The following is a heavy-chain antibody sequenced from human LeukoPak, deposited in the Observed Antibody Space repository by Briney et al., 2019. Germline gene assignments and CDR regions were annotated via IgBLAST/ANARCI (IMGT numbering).Heavy chain of an antibody. D-gene: IGHD1-26*01. CDR1: GFTFSNAW. CDR2: IKSKTDGATT. J-gene: IGHJ4*02. V-gene: IGHV3-15*01. CDR3: AKDSSIVGATPPWAVDY. Sequence: GGSLRLSCAASGFTFSNAWMSWVRQAPGKGLEWVGRIKSKTDGATTEYAAPVKGRFTISRDDSKNTLNLQMNSLKTEDTAVYYCAKDSSIVGATPPWAVDYWGQGTLVTVSS.